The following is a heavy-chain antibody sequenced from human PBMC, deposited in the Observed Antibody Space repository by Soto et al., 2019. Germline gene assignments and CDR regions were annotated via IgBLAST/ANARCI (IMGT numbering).Heavy chain of an antibody. CDR3: ARDAPTIAAQDDY. CDR2: ISAYNGNT. Sequence: QVQLVQSGAEVKKPGASVKVSCKASGYTFTSYGITWVRQAPGQGLEWMGWISAYNGNTNYAEKLQGRLTRTTYTSPIIAYMELRSLRSDDTAVYYCARDAPTIAAQDDYWGQGTLVTVSS. J-gene: IGHJ4*02. V-gene: IGHV1-18*01. CDR1: GYTFTSYG. D-gene: IGHD6-13*01.